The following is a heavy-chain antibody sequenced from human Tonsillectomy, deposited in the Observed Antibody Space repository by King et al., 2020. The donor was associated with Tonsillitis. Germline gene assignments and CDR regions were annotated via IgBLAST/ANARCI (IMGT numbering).Heavy chain of an antibody. CDR1: GFTFRTYA. CDR3: ARDYYGSGTYYNPPRYYGMDV. D-gene: IGHD3-10*01. CDR2: ISYVGSNK. V-gene: IGHV3-33*05. J-gene: IGHJ6*02. Sequence: QLVQSGGGVVQPGRSLRLSCTASGFTFRTYAMHWVRQAPGKGLEWVAVISYVGSNKYYADSVKGRFTISRDNSKNTLYLQMNSLRAEDTAVYYCARDYYGSGTYYNPPRYYGMDVWGQGTTVTVSS.